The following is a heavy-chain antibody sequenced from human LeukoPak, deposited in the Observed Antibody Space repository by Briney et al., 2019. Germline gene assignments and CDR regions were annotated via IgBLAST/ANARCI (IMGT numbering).Heavy chain of an antibody. CDR1: GFTFSSYG. V-gene: IGHV3-30*02. CDR3: AKGTGIAVAGPDY. CDR2: IRYDGSNK. Sequence: GGSLRLTCAASGFTFSSYGMHWVRQAPGKGLEWVAVIRYDGSNKYYADSVKGRFTISRDNSKNTLYLQMNSLRAEDTAVYYCAKGTGIAVAGPDYWGQGTLVTVSS. J-gene: IGHJ4*02. D-gene: IGHD6-19*01.